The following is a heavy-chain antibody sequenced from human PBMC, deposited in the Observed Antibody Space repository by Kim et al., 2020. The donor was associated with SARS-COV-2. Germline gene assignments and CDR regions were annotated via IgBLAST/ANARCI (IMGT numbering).Heavy chain of an antibody. CDR3: ASDKGYYGSGSYWVLSWFDP. D-gene: IGHD3-10*01. J-gene: IGHJ5*02. V-gene: IGHV1-69*13. CDR2: IIPIFGTA. CDR1: GGTFSSYA. Sequence: SVKVSCKASGGTFSSYAISWVRQAPGQGLEWMGGIIPIFGTANDARKFQGRVTITADESTSTAYMELSSLSSEVTAVYYCASDKGYYGSGSYWVLSWFDPWGQGFLVTFSS.